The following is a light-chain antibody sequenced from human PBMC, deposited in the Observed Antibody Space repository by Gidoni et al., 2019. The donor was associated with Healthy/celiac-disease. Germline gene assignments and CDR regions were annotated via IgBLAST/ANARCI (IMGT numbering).Light chain of an antibody. V-gene: IGKV3-15*01. CDR1: QSVSSN. J-gene: IGKJ3*01. CDR2: GAS. CDR3: QQYNNWPPRFT. Sequence: EIVMTQPPATLSVSPGERPTLSCRASQSVSSNLAWYQQKPGQAPRLLIYGASTRATGIPARFSGSGSGTEFTLTISSLQSEDFAVYYCQQYNNWPPRFTFGPGTKVDIK.